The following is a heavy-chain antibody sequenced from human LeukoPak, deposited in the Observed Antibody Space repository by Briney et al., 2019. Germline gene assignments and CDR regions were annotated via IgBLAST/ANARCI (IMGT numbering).Heavy chain of an antibody. V-gene: IGHV3-23*01. D-gene: IGHD6-19*01. CDR1: GFTFSSHA. Sequence: GGSLRLSCAASGFTFSSHAMTWVRQAPGKGLEWVSGISDSGGSTYYADSVKGRFTISRDNSRKTLYLQMNSLRAEDTAVYYCAKAGSGWQKTYDYWGQGTLVTVSS. CDR3: AKAGSGWQKTYDY. CDR2: ISDSGGST. J-gene: IGHJ4*02.